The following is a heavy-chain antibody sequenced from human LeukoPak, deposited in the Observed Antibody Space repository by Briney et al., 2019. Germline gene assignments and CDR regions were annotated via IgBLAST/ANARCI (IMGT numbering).Heavy chain of an antibody. J-gene: IGHJ6*02. CDR1: GGSISRGDYY. Sequence: SETLSLTCTVSGGSISRGDYYWSWIRQPPGKGLEWIGYIYYSGSTYYNPSLKSRVTISVDTSKNQFSLKLSSVTAADTAVYYCARDARYSDSPYYYGMDVWGQGTTVTVSS. D-gene: IGHD2-15*01. V-gene: IGHV4-30-4*01. CDR3: ARDARYSDSPYYYGMDV. CDR2: IYYSGST.